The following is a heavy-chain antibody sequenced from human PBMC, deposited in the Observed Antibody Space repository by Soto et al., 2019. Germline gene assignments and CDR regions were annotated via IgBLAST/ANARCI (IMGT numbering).Heavy chain of an antibody. CDR2: IRKKPNRYTT. CDR3: ARVSASSYFDF. V-gene: IGHV3-72*01. CDR1: GFTFSDHY. D-gene: IGHD3-10*01. J-gene: IGHJ4*02. Sequence: GGSLRLSCAASGFTFSDHYMDWVRQAPGKGLEWVGRIRKKPNRYTTEYAASVKGRFTISRDDSKNSIFLQMNSLETEDTAVYFCARVSASSYFDFWGQGTLVTVSS.